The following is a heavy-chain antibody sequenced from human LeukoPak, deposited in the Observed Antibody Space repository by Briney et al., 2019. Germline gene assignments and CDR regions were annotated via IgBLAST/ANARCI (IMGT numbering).Heavy chain of an antibody. V-gene: IGHV3-23*03. J-gene: IGHJ4*02. CDR2: IYADSST. Sequence: GGSLRLSCAASGFTFSSYAMSWVRQAPGKGLEWVSVIYADSSTFYTDSVKGRFTISRDNSKNTLYLQMNSLRAEDTAIYYCAKGGYHDFWSVYPDYWGQGTLVTVSS. CDR1: GFTFSSYA. D-gene: IGHD3-3*01. CDR3: AKGGYHDFWSVYPDY.